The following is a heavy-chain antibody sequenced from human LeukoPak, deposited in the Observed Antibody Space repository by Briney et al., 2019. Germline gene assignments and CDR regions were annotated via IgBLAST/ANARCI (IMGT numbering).Heavy chain of an antibody. CDR1: GFTFSSYA. J-gene: IGHJ4*02. V-gene: IGHV3-23*01. Sequence: GGSLRLSCAASGFTFSSYAMSWVRQAPGKGLEWVSAISGSGGSTYYADSVKGRFTISRDNSKNTLYLQMNSLRAEDTAVYCCAKDPYYYDSEYFDYWGQGTLVTVSS. D-gene: IGHD3-22*01. CDR3: AKDPYYYDSEYFDY. CDR2: ISGSGGST.